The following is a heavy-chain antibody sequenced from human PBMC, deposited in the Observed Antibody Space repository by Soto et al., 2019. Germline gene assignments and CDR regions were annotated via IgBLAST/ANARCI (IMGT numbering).Heavy chain of an antibody. CDR2: ISSSSSYI. CDR1: GFTFSSYS. D-gene: IGHD6-25*01. V-gene: IGHV3-21*01. Sequence: GGSLRLSCAASGFTFSSYSMNWVRQAPGKGLEWVSSISSSSSYIYYADSVKGRFTNSRDNAKNSLYLQMNSLRAEDTAVYYCARMGGGYEPYYYYYMDVWGKGTTVTVSS. CDR3: ARMGGGYEPYYYYYMDV. J-gene: IGHJ6*03.